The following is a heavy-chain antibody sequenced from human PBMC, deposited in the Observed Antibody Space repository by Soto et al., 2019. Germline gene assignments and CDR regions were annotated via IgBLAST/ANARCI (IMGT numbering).Heavy chain of an antibody. CDR2: LSGSGGST. J-gene: IGHJ4*02. Sequence: GGSLRLSCAASGFTFSSYAMSWVRQAPGKGLEWVSGLSGSGGSTYYADSVKGRFTISRDNSKNTLYLQMSSLRDEDTAVYYCAKAIRAATQFDYWGQGTLVTVSS. CDR1: GFTFSSYA. D-gene: IGHD2-21*01. CDR3: AKAIRAATQFDY. V-gene: IGHV3-23*01.